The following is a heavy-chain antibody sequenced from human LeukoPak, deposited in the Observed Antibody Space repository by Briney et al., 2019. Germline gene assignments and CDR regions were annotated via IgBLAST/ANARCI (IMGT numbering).Heavy chain of an antibody. CDR3: TRVYYGFWSGYYTGIRFEP. CDR1: GFTFGDYA. CDR2: IRSKAYGGTT. Sequence: GVSLRLSCTAAGFTFGDYAMSWVRQAPGKGLEWVGFIRSKAYGGTTEYAASVKGRFTISRDDSKSIAYLQMNSLKTEDTAVYYCTRVYYGFWSGYYTGIRFEPWGQGTLVTVSS. D-gene: IGHD3-3*01. J-gene: IGHJ5*02. V-gene: IGHV3-49*04.